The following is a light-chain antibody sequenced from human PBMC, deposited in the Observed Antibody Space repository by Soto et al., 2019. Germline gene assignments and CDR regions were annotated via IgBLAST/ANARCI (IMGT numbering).Light chain of an antibody. V-gene: IGKV3-15*01. CDR1: QSVNSN. Sequence: EIVMTQSPATLSVSPGERATLSCRAIQSVNSNLAWYRQKPGQAPRLLIYDTSTRATGIPARFSGSGSGTEFTLTISSLQSEDFAVYYCQQYNNWLAWTFGQGTKVDIK. J-gene: IGKJ1*01. CDR3: QQYNNWLAWT. CDR2: DTS.